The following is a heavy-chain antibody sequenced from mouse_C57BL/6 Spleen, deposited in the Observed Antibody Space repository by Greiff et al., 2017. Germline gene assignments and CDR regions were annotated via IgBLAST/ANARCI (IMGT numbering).Heavy chain of an antibody. D-gene: IGHD1-3*01. V-gene: IGHV1-80*01. CDR3: ARGLAHYFDY. J-gene: IGHJ2*01. Sequence: QVQLKESGAELVKPGASVKISCKASGYAFSSYWMNWVKQRPGKGLEWIGQIYPGDGDTNYNGKFKGKATLTADKSSSTAYMQLSSLTSEDSAVYFCARGLAHYFDYWGQGTTLTVSS. CDR2: IYPGDGDT. CDR1: GYAFSSYW.